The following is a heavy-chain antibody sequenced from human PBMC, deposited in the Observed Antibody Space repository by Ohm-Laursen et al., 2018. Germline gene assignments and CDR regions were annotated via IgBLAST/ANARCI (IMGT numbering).Heavy chain of an antibody. CDR3: AKDIFGVVTTGWFDP. J-gene: IGHJ5*02. Sequence: SLRLSCAASGFTFSSYWMHWVRHAPGKGLVWVSRINSDGSSTSYADSVKGRFTISRDNAKNSLYLQMNSLRAEDTALYYCAKDIFGVVTTGWFDPWGQGTLVTVSS. D-gene: IGHD3-3*01. CDR2: INSDGSST. CDR1: GFTFSSYW. V-gene: IGHV3-74*01.